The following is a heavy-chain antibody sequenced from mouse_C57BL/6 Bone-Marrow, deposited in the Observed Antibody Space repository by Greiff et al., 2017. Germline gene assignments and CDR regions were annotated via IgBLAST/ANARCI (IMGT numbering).Heavy chain of an antibody. J-gene: IGHJ2*01. CDR3: ARHHDGYCCDD. Sequence: DVKLVESAGDLVKPGGSLILSCAASGFTFSSSGVSLFRPTLDKKLEWVATISSGGSYTYYPDSVKGRFTISRDNAKNTLYLQMSSLKSEDTAMYYCARHHDGYCCDDWGKGTTLTVSS. D-gene: IGHD2-3*01. V-gene: IGHV5-6*02. CDR1: GFTFSSSG. CDR2: ISSGGSYT.